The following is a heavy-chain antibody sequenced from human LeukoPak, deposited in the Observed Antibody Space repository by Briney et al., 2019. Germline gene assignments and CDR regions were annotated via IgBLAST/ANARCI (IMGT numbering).Heavy chain of an antibody. CDR1: GFTFSDYY. Sequence: GGSLRLSCAASGFTFSDYYMSWVRQAPGKGLEWVSAISGSGGSTYYADSVKGRFTISRDNSKNTLYLQMNSLRAEDTAVYYCAKDPLNEYFQHWGQGTLVTVSS. CDR2: ISGSGGST. J-gene: IGHJ1*01. D-gene: IGHD4/OR15-4a*01. V-gene: IGHV3-23*01. CDR3: AKDPLNEYFQH.